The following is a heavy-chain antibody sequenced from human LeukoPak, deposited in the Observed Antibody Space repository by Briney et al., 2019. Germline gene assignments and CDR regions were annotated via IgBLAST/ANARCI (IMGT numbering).Heavy chain of an antibody. D-gene: IGHD2-2*01. Sequence: VASVKLSCTASGYTFTSYDINWVRQATGQGLEWMGWMNPNSGNTGYAQKFQGRVTMTRNTPISTAYMELSSLRSEDTAIYYCARGYSINCSSTSCNHYLNWFDPWGQGTLVTVSS. CDR2: MNPNSGNT. V-gene: IGHV1-8*01. J-gene: IGHJ5*02. CDR3: ARGYSINCSSTSCNHYLNWFDP. CDR1: GYTFTSYD.